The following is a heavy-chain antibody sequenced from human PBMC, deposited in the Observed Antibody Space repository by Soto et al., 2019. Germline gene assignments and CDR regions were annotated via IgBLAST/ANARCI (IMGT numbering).Heavy chain of an antibody. CDR3: ARGERSGGLFDY. J-gene: IGHJ4*02. V-gene: IGHV4-34*01. D-gene: IGHD3-10*01. Sequence: NPSETLSLTCGVYGGSFISYYWNWIRQPPGKGLEWIGEINHNGDTKYNPSLKSRVAISLDTSKSQFSLNLSSVTAADTAVYYCARGERSGGLFDYWGQGTLVTVSS. CDR1: GGSFISYY. CDR2: INHNGDT.